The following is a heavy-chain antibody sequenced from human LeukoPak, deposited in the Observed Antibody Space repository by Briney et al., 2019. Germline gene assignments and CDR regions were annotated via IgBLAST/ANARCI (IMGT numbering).Heavy chain of an antibody. CDR2: IYTSGST. Sequence: SETLSLTCTVSGGSISSYYWSWIRRPPGKGLEWIGYIYTSGSTNYNPSLKSRVTISVDTSKNQFSLKLSSVTAADTAVYYCARGAGQEYYFDYWGQGTLVTVSS. CDR3: ARGAGQEYYFDY. CDR1: GGSISSYY. V-gene: IGHV4-4*09. J-gene: IGHJ4*02. D-gene: IGHD1-1*01.